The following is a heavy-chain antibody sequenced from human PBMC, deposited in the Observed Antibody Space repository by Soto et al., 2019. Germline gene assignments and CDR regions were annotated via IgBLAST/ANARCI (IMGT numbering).Heavy chain of an antibody. V-gene: IGHV4-39*01. J-gene: IGHJ4*02. CDR2: IYYSGST. CDR1: GGSISSSSYY. CDR3: ARRGAPADY. Sequence: SETLSLTCTVSGGSISSSSYYWGWIRQPPGKGLEWIGSIYYSGSTYYNPSLKSRVTISVDTSKNQFSLKLISVTAADTAVYYCARRGAPADYWGQGTLVTVSS.